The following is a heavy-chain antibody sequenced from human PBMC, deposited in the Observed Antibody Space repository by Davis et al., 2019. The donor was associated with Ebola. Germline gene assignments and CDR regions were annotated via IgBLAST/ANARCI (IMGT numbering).Heavy chain of an antibody. D-gene: IGHD2-2*01. V-gene: IGHV3-48*03. CDR3: ARDRLYCSSTSCSYGMDV. J-gene: IGHJ6*02. CDR2: ISSSGSTI. Sequence: GGSLRLSCAASGFTFSSYEMNWVRQAPGKGLEWVSYISSSGSTIYYADSVKGRFTISRDNAKNSLYLQMNSLRAEDTAVYYCARDRLYCSSTSCSYGMDVWDQGTTVTVSS. CDR1: GFTFSSYE.